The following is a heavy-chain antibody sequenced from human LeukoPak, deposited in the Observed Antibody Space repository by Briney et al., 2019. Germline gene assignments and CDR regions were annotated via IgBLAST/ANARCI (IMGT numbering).Heavy chain of an antibody. CDR3: ARKAVADDY. D-gene: IGHD6-19*01. J-gene: IGHJ4*02. CDR1: GGSFSGYY. CDR2: INHSGST. Sequence: SETLSLTCAVYGGSFSGYYWSWIRQPPGKGLEWIGEINHSGSTNYNPSLKSRVTISVDTSKNQFSLKLSPVTAADTAVYYCARKAVADDYWGQGTLVTVSS. V-gene: IGHV4-34*01.